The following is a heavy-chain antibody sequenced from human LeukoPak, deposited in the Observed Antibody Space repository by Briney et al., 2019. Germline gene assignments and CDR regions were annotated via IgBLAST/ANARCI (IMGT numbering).Heavy chain of an antibody. J-gene: IGHJ4*02. Sequence: GGSLRLSCAASGFTFSDYYMSWIRQAPGKGLEWVSYISSSGSTIYYADSVKGRFTISRDNAKNSLYLQMNSLRAEDTALYYCAKGRYFDWLLPGNDYWGQGTLVTVSS. D-gene: IGHD3-9*01. CDR1: GFTFSDYY. CDR2: ISSSGSTI. V-gene: IGHV3-11*01. CDR3: AKGRYFDWLLPGNDY.